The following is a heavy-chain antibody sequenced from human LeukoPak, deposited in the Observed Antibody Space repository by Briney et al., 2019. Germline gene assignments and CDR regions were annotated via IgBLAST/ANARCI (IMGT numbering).Heavy chain of an antibody. Sequence: HPGGSLRLSCAASGFTFSIYGMHWVRQAPGKGLEWVAVIWYDGSNKYYADSVKGRFTISRDNSKNTLYLQMNSLRAEDTAVYYCARDRPIRYSAFDIWGQGTMVTVSS. D-gene: IGHD1-26*01. V-gene: IGHV3-33*01. J-gene: IGHJ3*02. CDR1: GFTFSIYG. CDR2: IWYDGSNK. CDR3: ARDRPIRYSAFDI.